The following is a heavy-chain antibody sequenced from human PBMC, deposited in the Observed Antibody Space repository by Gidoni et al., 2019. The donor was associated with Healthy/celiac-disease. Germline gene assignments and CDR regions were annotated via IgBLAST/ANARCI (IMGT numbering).Heavy chain of an antibody. D-gene: IGHD3-10*01. CDR3: ARGCGSSGGQVGGPHWFDP. CDR1: GGSFSGYY. V-gene: IGHV4-34*01. CDR2: INHSGST. Sequence: QVQLQQWGAGLLKPSETLSLTCAVYGGSFSGYYWSWIRQPPGKGLEWIGEINHSGSTNYNPSLKSRVTISVDTSKNQFSLKLSSVTAADTAVYYCARGCGSSGGQVGGPHWFDPWGQGTLVTVSS. J-gene: IGHJ5*02.